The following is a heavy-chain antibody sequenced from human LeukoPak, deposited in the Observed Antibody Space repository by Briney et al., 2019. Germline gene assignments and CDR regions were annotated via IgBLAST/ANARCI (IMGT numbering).Heavy chain of an antibody. V-gene: IGHV3-11*01. CDR2: ISSSGSTI. CDR3: ARPLPIAAASRGAFDI. J-gene: IGHJ3*02. Sequence: PGGSLRLSCAASGFTFSDYYMSWIRQAPGKGLEWVSYISSSGSTIYYADSVKGRFTISRDNAKNSLYLQMNSLRAEDTAVYYCARPLPIAAASRGAFDIWGQGTMVTVSS. D-gene: IGHD6-13*01. CDR1: GFTFSDYY.